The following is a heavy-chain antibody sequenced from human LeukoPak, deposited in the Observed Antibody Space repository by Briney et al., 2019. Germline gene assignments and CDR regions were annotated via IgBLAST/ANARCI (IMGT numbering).Heavy chain of an antibody. CDR3: ARNNHYYGSGSYYNENDAFDI. CDR2: IYPGDSDT. Sequence: GESLKISCKASGYSFTSYWIGWVRQMPGKGLEWMGIIYPGDSDTRYSPSFQGQVTISADKSISTAYLQWSSLKASDTAMYYCARNNHYYGSGSYYNENDAFDIWGQGTMVTVSS. D-gene: IGHD3-10*01. V-gene: IGHV5-51*01. CDR1: GYSFTSYW. J-gene: IGHJ3*02.